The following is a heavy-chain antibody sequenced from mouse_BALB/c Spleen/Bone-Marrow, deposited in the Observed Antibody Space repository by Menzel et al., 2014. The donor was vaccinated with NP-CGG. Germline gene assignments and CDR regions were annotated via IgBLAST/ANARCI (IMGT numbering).Heavy chain of an antibody. Sequence: VHLQQSGAELVRPGASVKLSCKASGYTFTGYWMNWVKQRPGQGLEWIGMIDPSDSETHYNEMFKDKATLTVDKSSSTVYMQFSGLTSEDSAVYYCARKYGKGGDYWGQGTTLTVSS. CDR1: GYTFTGYW. CDR3: ARKYGKGGDY. J-gene: IGHJ2*01. D-gene: IGHD2-10*02. V-gene: IGHV1-61*01. CDR2: IDPSDSET.